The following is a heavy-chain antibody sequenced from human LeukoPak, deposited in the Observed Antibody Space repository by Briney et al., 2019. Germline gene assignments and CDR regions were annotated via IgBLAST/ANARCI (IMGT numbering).Heavy chain of an antibody. CDR2: ISSSSSTI. CDR1: GFTFSSYS. V-gene: IGHV3-48*02. Sequence: PGGSLRLSCAASGFTFSSYSMNWVRQAPGKGLEWVSYISSSSSTIYYADSVKGRFTISRDNAKNSLYLQMNSLRDEDTAVYYCARAEYYYDSSGYYSNYFDFWGQGTLVTVSS. CDR3: ARAEYYYDSSGYYSNYFDF. D-gene: IGHD3-22*01. J-gene: IGHJ4*02.